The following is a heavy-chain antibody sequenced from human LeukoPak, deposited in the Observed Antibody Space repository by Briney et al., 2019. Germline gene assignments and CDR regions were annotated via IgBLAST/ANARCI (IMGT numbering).Heavy chain of an antibody. D-gene: IGHD1-26*01. Sequence: GASVKVSCKASGYTFTSYYMHWVRQAPGQGLEWMGIINPSGGSTSYAQKFQGRATMTRDTSTSIVYMELSSLRSEDTAVYYCARDRREATDYWGQGTLVTVSS. V-gene: IGHV1-46*01. J-gene: IGHJ4*02. CDR1: GYTFTSYY. CDR3: ARDRREATDY. CDR2: INPSGGST.